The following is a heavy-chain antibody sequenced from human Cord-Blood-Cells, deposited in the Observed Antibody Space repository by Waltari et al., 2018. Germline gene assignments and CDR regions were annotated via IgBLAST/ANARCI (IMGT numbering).Heavy chain of an antibody. CDR3: ARVAVMTMGSFDY. D-gene: IGHD3-10*01. Sequence: EVQLVESGGGLIQPGGSLRLSCAASGFTVSSNYMSWVRQAPGQGREWVSVIYSGGSTDYASSVKGRFTISRDNSKNTLYLQMNSLRAEDTAVYYCARVAVMTMGSFDYWGQGTLVTVSS. V-gene: IGHV3-53*01. CDR1: GFTVSSNY. J-gene: IGHJ4*02. CDR2: IYSGGST.